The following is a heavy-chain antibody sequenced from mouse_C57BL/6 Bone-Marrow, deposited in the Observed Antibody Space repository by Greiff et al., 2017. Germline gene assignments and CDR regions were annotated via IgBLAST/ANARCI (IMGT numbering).Heavy chain of an antibody. D-gene: IGHD2-12*01. CDR3: ARSGYSNDGLFAY. V-gene: IGHV1-69*01. J-gene: IGHJ3*01. CDR1: GYTFTSYW. Sequence: QVQLQQPGAELVMPGASVKLSCKASGYTFTSYWMHWVKQRPGQGLEWIGEIDPSDSYTNYNQKFKGKSTLTVDKSSSTAYMQLSSLTSEDSAVYYCARSGYSNDGLFAYWGQGTLVTVSA. CDR2: IDPSDSYT.